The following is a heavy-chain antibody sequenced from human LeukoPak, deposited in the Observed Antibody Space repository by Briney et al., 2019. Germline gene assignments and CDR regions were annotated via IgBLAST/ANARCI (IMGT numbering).Heavy chain of an antibody. J-gene: IGHJ4*02. D-gene: IGHD5-24*01. CDR3: ARAGEMATITFFDY. V-gene: IGHV1-18*01. Sequence: AASVKVSCKASGYTFTSYGISWVRQAPGQGLEWMGWISAYNGNTNYAQKLQGRVTMTTDTSTSTAYMELRSLRSDDTAVYYCARAGEMATITFFDYWGQGTLVTVSS. CDR2: ISAYNGNT. CDR1: GYTFTSYG.